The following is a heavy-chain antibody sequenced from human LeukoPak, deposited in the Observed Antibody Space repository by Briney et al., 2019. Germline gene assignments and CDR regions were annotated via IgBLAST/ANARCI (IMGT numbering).Heavy chain of an antibody. Sequence: GWSLILYCVATEFTFDYYGMSWVRQPPGNGLEWVSVISGRGSNTYYTDSVKGRFTISRDNSKNMPYLQKNNLRAQDPAVYCCGKRDYYDCSSYGDYWGKGTMVTV. CDR2: ISGRGSNT. J-gene: IGHJ4*02. CDR3: GKRDYYDCSSYGDY. V-gene: IGHV3-23*01. CDR1: EFTFDYYG. D-gene: IGHD3-22*01.